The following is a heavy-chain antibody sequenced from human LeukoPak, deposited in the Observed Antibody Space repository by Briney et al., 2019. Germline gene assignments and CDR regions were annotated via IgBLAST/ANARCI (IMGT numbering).Heavy chain of an antibody. Sequence: PGGSLRLSCAASGFTFSSYAMSWVRQAPGKGLEWVAVISYDGSNKYYADSVKGRFTISRDNSKNTLYLQMNSLRAEDTAVYYCARLGPGRYDSSGYEDYWGQGTLVAVSS. D-gene: IGHD3-22*01. CDR2: ISYDGSNK. J-gene: IGHJ4*02. CDR1: GFTFSSYA. V-gene: IGHV3-30-3*01. CDR3: ARLGPGRYDSSGYEDY.